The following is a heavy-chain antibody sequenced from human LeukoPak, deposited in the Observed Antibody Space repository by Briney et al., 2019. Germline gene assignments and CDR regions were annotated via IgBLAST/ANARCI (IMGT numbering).Heavy chain of an antibody. CDR3: ARDNHRTGTELLDY. CDR1: GFTFSSYA. Sequence: GGSLRLSCAASGFTFSSYAMSWVRQAPGKGLEWVSGISGSGDNTYYADSVKGRFTISRDNAKNSLYLQMNSLRAEDTAVYYCARDNHRTGTELLDYWGQGTLVAVSS. J-gene: IGHJ4*02. V-gene: IGHV3-23*01. CDR2: ISGSGDNT. D-gene: IGHD1-1*01.